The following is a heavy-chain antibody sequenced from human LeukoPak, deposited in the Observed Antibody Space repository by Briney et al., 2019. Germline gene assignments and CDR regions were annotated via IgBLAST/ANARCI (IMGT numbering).Heavy chain of an antibody. CDR1: GFTFSSYG. Sequence: PGRSLRLSCAASGFTFSSYGMHWVRQAPGKGLEWVAVISYDGSNKYYADSVKGRFTISRDNSKNTLYLQMNSLRAEDTAVYYCAKDRGGSGSYYYDYWGQGTLVTVSS. CDR3: AKDRGGSGSYYYDY. V-gene: IGHV3-30*18. CDR2: ISYDGSNK. J-gene: IGHJ4*02. D-gene: IGHD3-10*01.